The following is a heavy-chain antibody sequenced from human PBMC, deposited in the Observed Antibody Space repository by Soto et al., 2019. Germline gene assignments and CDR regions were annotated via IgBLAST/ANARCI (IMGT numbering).Heavy chain of an antibody. CDR1: GFTFDDYS. J-gene: IGHJ6*02. V-gene: IGHV3-43*01. CDR2: ITWDGGST. D-gene: IGHD6-13*01. CDR3: GKDVISTAGNYYYYGMDV. Sequence: DVQLVESGGVVVQPGGSLRLSCAASGFTFDDYSMHWVRQAPGKGLEWVSVITWDGGSTHYADSVKGRFTISRDNSKNSLFLRMDSLRAEDTALYYCGKDVISTAGNYYYYGMDVWGQGTTVTVSS.